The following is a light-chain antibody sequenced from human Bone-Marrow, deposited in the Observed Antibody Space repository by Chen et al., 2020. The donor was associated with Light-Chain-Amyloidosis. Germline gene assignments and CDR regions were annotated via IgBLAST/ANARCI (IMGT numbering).Light chain of an antibody. CDR3: QSADSSGTYEGI. V-gene: IGLV3-25*03. J-gene: IGLJ2*01. Sequence: SYELTQPPSVSVSPGQTARITCSGDDLPTKYAYWYQQKPGQAPVLVIHRDTERPSGISERFSGSSSGTTATLTIRGVQAEDEADYQCQSADSSGTYEGIFGGGTKLTVL. CDR2: RDT. CDR1: DLPTKY.